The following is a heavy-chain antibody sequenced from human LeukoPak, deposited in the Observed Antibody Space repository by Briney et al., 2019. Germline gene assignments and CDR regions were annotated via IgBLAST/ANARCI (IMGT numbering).Heavy chain of an antibody. D-gene: IGHD4-17*01. V-gene: IGHV3-30*18. J-gene: IGHJ6*02. CDR1: GLTFSSSG. CDR3: AQVPPTSVTREGMDV. CDR2: ISYDGEET. Sequence: GGSLRLSCAASGLTFSSSGMHWVRQAPGKGLEWVAVISYDGEETYYGDSVKGRFSISRDNSKNTLFLHMNSLRVDDTAVYYCAQVPPTSVTREGMDVWGQGTMVRVSS.